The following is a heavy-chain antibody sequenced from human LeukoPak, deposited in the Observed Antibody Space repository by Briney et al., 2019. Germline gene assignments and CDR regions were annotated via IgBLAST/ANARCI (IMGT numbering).Heavy chain of an antibody. J-gene: IGHJ2*01. V-gene: IGHV4-59*08. CDR2: IYYSGST. CDR3: ARRVDTAMVPGGFDL. Sequence: SETLSLTCTVSGGSISSYYWSWIRQPPGKGLEWIGYIYYSGSTNYNPSLKSRVTISVDTSKNQFSLKLSSVTAADTAVYYCARRVDTAMVPGGFDLWGRGTLVTVSS. D-gene: IGHD5-18*01. CDR1: GGSISSYY.